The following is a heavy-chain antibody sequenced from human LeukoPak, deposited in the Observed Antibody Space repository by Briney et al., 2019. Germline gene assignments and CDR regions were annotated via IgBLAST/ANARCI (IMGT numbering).Heavy chain of an antibody. Sequence: SETLSLTCTVSGGSISSSSYYWGWIRQPPGKGLEWIGSIYYSGSTYYNPSLKSRVTISVDTSKNQFSLKLSSVTAADTAVYYCARDGGIAAADWGQGALVTVSS. CDR2: IYYSGST. CDR1: GGSISSSSYY. V-gene: IGHV4-39*07. D-gene: IGHD6-13*01. CDR3: ARDGGIAAAD. J-gene: IGHJ4*02.